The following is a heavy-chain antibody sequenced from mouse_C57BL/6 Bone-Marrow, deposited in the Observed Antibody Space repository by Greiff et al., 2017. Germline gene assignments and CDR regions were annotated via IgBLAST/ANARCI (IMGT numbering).Heavy chain of an antibody. Sequence: DVHLVESGGGLVKPGGSLKLSCAASGFTFSSYTMSWVRQTPEKRLEWVATISGGGGNTYYPDSVKGRFTISRDNAKNTLYLQMSSLRSEDTALYYCARELRLYYFDYWGQGTTLTVSS. CDR3: ARELRLYYFDY. CDR1: GFTFSSYT. D-gene: IGHD1-1*01. V-gene: IGHV5-9*01. J-gene: IGHJ2*01. CDR2: ISGGGGNT.